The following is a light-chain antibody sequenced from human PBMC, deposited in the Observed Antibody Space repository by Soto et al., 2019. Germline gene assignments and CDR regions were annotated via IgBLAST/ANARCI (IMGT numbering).Light chain of an antibody. J-gene: IGLJ3*02. Sequence: QLVLTQPPSVSGAPGQRITISCTGSSSNIGAGHDVHWYQQRPGTAPKLLIYGNTNRPSGVPDRFAASKSGTSASLAITGLQAEDEADYYCQSYDTSLSGWVFGGGTKVTVL. V-gene: IGLV1-40*01. CDR3: QSYDTSLSGWV. CDR2: GNT. CDR1: SSNIGAGHD.